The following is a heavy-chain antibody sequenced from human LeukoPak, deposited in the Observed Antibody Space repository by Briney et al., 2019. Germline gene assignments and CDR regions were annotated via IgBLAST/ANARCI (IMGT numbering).Heavy chain of an antibody. V-gene: IGHV3-23*01. CDR2: ISGSGGST. CDR3: AKVNRAFDI. CDR1: GFTFSSYA. D-gene: IGHD2/OR15-2a*01. J-gene: IGHJ3*02. Sequence: GGSLRLSCAASGFTFSSYAMSWVRQAPGKGLEWVSAISGSGGSTYYADSVKGRFTISRDNAKNSLYLQMNSLRAEDTALYYCAKVNRAFDIWGQGTMVTVSS.